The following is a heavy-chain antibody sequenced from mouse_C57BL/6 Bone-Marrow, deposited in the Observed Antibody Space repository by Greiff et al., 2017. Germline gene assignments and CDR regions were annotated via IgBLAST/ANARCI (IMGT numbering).Heavy chain of an antibody. D-gene: IGHD3-2*02. CDR3: ASQLRLLYYAMDY. CDR1: GYTFTSYW. J-gene: IGHJ4*01. V-gene: IGHV1-53*01. CDR2: INPSNGGT. Sequence: VQLQQSGTELVKPGASVKLSCKASGYTFTSYWMHWVKQRPGQGLEWIGNINPSNGGTNYNEKFKSKATLTVDKSSSTAYMQLSSLTSEDSAVYYCASQLRLLYYAMDYWGQGTSVTVSS.